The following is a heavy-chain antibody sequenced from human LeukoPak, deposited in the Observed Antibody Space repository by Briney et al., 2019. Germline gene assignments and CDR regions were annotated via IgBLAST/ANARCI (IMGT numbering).Heavy chain of an antibody. V-gene: IGHV3-23*01. CDR2: ITGSGGST. D-gene: IGHD6-13*01. CDR1: GFTFSSYA. Sequence: GGSLRLSCAASGFTFSSYAMSWVRQAPGKGLEGVSAITGSGGSTSNADSVKGRFTISRDNSKNTLYLQMNSLRADDTAVYYCARPVVTAAAGDYFDYWGQGTLVTVSS. CDR3: ARPVVTAAAGDYFDY. J-gene: IGHJ4*02.